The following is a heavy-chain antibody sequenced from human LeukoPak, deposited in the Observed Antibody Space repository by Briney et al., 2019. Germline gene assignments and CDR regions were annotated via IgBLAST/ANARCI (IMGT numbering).Heavy chain of an antibody. CDR1: GGSISSGGYS. V-gene: IGHV4-30-2*01. CDR2: IYHSGST. D-gene: IGHD3-9*01. Sequence: SETLSLTCAVSGGSISSGGYSWSWIRQPPGKGLEWIGYIYHSGSTYYNPSLKSRVTISVDRSKNQFSLKLSSVTAADTAVYYRARGGILTHRNWFDPWGQGTLVTVSS. J-gene: IGHJ5*02. CDR3: ARGGILTHRNWFDP.